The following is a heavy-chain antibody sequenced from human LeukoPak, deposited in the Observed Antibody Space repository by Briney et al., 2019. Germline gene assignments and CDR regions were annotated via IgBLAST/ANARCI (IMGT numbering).Heavy chain of an antibody. CDR1: GYTFTSYG. V-gene: IGHV1-18*01. Sequence: ASVKVSCKASGYTFTSYGISWVRQAPGQGLEWMGWISAYNGNTNYAQKLQGRVTMTTDTSTSTAYMELRSLRSDDTAVYYCARDPFLGHYDSSGYSYVVWGQGTLVTVSP. D-gene: IGHD3-22*01. CDR2: ISAYNGNT. J-gene: IGHJ4*02. CDR3: ARDPFLGHYDSSGYSYVV.